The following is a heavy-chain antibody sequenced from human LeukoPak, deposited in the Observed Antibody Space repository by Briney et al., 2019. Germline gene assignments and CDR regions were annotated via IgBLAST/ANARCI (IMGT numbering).Heavy chain of an antibody. CDR3: AKGIDSSGYLNWFDP. CDR2: ISYDGSKK. J-gene: IGHJ5*02. V-gene: IGHV3-30*18. D-gene: IGHD3-22*01. Sequence: PGGSLRLSCAASGFTFRSYGMHWVRQAPGKGLEWVAVISYDGSKKYYGDSVKGRFTISRDNFKNTLYLQMNSLRAEDTAVYYCAKGIDSSGYLNWFDPWGQGTLVTVSS. CDR1: GFTFRSYG.